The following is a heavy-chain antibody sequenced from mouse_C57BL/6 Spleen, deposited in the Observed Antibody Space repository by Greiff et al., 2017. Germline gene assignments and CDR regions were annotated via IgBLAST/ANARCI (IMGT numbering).Heavy chain of an antibody. CDR2: ISNGGGST. Sequence: EVNVVESGGGLVQPGGSLKLSCAASGFTFSDYYMYWVRQTPEKRLEWVAYISNGGGSTYYPDTVKGRFTISRDNAKNTLYLQMSRLKSEDTAMYYCAREDYGSSDYYAMDYWGQGTSVTVSS. V-gene: IGHV5-12*01. D-gene: IGHD1-1*01. CDR1: GFTFSDYY. J-gene: IGHJ4*01. CDR3: AREDYGSSDYYAMDY.